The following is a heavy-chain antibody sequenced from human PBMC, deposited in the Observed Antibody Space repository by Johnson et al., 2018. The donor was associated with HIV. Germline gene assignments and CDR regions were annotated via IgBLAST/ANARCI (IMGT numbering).Heavy chain of an antibody. CDR3: ARGPGAFDI. J-gene: IGHJ3*02. V-gene: IGHV3-30*19. CDR1: GFTFSSYG. CDR2: ISYDGSNK. Sequence: QVQLVESGGGVVQPGGSLRLSCAASGFTFSSYGMHWVRQAPGKGLEWVAVISYDGSNKYYADSVKGRFTISRDNSKNTLYLQMNSLRAEDTAVYYCARGPGAFDIWGQGTMVTVSS.